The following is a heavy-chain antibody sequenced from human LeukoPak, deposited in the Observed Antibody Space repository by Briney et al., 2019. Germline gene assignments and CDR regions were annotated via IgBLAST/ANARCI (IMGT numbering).Heavy chain of an antibody. CDR2: IYTSGST. J-gene: IGHJ4*02. D-gene: IGHD2-15*01. CDR1: GGSISSYY. V-gene: IGHV4-4*09. CDR3: AGDIVGRKNFDY. Sequence: SETLSLTCTVSGGSISSYYWSWIRQPPGKGLEWNGYIYTSGSTNYNPSLKSRVTISVDTSKNQFSLKLSSVTAADTAVYYCAGDIVGRKNFDYWGQGTLVTVSS.